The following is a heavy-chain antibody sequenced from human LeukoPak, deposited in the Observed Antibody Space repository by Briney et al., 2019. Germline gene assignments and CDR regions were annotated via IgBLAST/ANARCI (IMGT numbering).Heavy chain of an antibody. CDR2: INHSGST. Sequence: SETLSLTCAVYGGSFSGYYWSWIRQPPGKGLEWIGEINHSGSTNYNPSLKSRVTISVDTSKNQFSLKLSSVTAADTAVYYCAVGYSSSWYVYWGQGTLVTVSS. D-gene: IGHD6-13*01. CDR1: GGSFSGYY. CDR3: AVGYSSSWYVY. J-gene: IGHJ4*02. V-gene: IGHV4-34*01.